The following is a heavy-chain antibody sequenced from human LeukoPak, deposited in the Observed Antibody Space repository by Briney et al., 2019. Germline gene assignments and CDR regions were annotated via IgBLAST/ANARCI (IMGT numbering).Heavy chain of an antibody. CDR2: IYYSGGT. V-gene: IGHV4-59*01. D-gene: IGHD2-2*01. J-gene: IGHJ6*03. CDR1: GDSISSYY. Sequence: SETLSLTCTVSGDSISSYYWSWIRQPPGKGLEWIGYIYYSGGTNYNPSLRSRVTISVDTSRNQFSLKLSSVTAADTAVYYCARSLDCSSTSCFYYYYYMDVWGKGTAVTVSS. CDR3: ARSLDCSSTSCFYYYYYMDV.